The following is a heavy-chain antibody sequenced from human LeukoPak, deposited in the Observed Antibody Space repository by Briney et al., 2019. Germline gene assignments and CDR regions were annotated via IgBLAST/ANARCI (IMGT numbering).Heavy chain of an antibody. CDR2: INHSGST. CDR1: GGSFSGYY. CDR3: ARLGGKGGGDYFDY. V-gene: IGHV4-34*01. J-gene: IGHJ4*02. Sequence: PSETLSLTCAVYGGSFSGYYWSWIRQPPGKGLEWIGEINHSGSTNYNPSLKSRVTISVDKSKNQFSLKLSSVTAADTAVYYCARLGGKGGGDYFDYWGQGTLVTVSS. D-gene: IGHD4-23*01.